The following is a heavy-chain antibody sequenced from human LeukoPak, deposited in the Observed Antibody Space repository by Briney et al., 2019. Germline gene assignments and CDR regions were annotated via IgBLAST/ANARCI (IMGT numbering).Heavy chain of an antibody. D-gene: IGHD3-10*01. CDR1: GGTFSSYA. J-gene: IGHJ4*02. Sequence: VASVKVSCKASGGTFSSYAISWVRQAPGQGLEWMGRIIPILGIANYAQKFQGRVTITADKSTSTAYMELSGLRSEDTAVYYCASLSYYYGSGSCTDYWGQGTLVTVSS. CDR3: ASLSYYYGSGSCTDY. V-gene: IGHV1-69*04. CDR2: IIPILGIA.